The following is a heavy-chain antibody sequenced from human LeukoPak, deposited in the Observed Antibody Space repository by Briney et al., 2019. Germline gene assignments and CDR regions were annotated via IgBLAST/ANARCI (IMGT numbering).Heavy chain of an antibody. Sequence: TGGSLRLSCAASGFTLSSYWMHSVRQGPGKGLVWVSRINIDGSSTTYADSVKGRFTISRDNAKNTLYLQMNSLRAEDTAVYYCARGLGFWSGYYNAFDIWGQGTMVTVSS. J-gene: IGHJ3*02. CDR3: ARGLGFWSGYYNAFDI. D-gene: IGHD3-3*01. CDR2: INIDGSST. CDR1: GFTLSSYW. V-gene: IGHV3-74*01.